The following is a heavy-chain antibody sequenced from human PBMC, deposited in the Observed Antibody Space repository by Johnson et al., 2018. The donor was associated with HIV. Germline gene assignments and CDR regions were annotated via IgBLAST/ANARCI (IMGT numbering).Heavy chain of an antibody. CDR2: ISSTGSTK. Sequence: QVQLVESGGGLVKPGGSLRLSCAASGFTFSDYYMRWIRQAPGKGLEWVSYISSTGSTKYYADSVKGRFTISRDNSKNTLYLQMNSLRAEDTAVYYCAKGASGSSGGAFDIWGQGTMVTVSS. J-gene: IGHJ3*02. V-gene: IGHV3-11*01. CDR3: AKGASGSSGGAFDI. D-gene: IGHD1-26*01. CDR1: GFTFSDYY.